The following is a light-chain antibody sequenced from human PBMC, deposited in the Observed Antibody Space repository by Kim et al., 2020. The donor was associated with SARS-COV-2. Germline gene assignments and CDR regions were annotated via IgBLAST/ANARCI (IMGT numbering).Light chain of an antibody. CDR1: QRLLHSSCYNY. V-gene: IGKV2-28*01. Sequence: EPASISCRCRQRLLHSSCYNYLDSSPQKPGQSPQLLIQWGSNRASGVPDRFSGSGSGTDFTLKISRVEAEDVGLYYRMQALQGFTFGPGTQVDIK. CDR3: MQALQGFT. J-gene: IGKJ3*01. CDR2: WGS.